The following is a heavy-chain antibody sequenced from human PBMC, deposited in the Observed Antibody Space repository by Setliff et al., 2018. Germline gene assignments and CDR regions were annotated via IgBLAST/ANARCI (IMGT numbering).Heavy chain of an antibody. Sequence: PSETLSLTCTVSGGPISSYFWSWIRQPPGKGLEWIGYISHLGITSYNPSLKSRATISVDTSKNQFSLQLTSVTSADTAVYFCARGGVLGTGDLDYWGQGTLVTVSS. J-gene: IGHJ4*02. CDR2: ISHLGIT. CDR3: ARGGVLGTGDLDY. D-gene: IGHD2-8*01. CDR1: GGPISSYF. V-gene: IGHV4-59*01.